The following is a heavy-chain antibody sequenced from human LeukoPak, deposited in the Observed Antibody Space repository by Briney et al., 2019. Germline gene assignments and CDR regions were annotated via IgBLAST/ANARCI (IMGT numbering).Heavy chain of an antibody. CDR1: GFTFTSSA. CDR2: IVVGSGNT. Sequence: GTSVKVSCKASGFTFTSSAMQWVRQARGQRLEWIGWIVVGSGNTNYAQRFQERVTITRDMSTSTAYMELSSLRSEDTAVYYCAAAIAVAGEFDYWGQGTLVTVSS. D-gene: IGHD6-19*01. V-gene: IGHV1-58*02. J-gene: IGHJ4*02. CDR3: AAAIAVAGEFDY.